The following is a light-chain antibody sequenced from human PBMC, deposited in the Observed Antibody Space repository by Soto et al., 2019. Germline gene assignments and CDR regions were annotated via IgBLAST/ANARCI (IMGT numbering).Light chain of an antibody. CDR1: QSVSSNF. Sequence: EIVLTQSPGTLSLSPGERGTLSCRASQSVSSNFLAWYQQKPGQAPRLLIFDASNRATRIPDRVTGSGSGTDFTLPISRLEPDNFQVSYCQYYGDPPKTSGQGTKLEIK. CDR2: DAS. J-gene: IGKJ1*01. CDR3: QYYGDPPKT. V-gene: IGKV3-20*01.